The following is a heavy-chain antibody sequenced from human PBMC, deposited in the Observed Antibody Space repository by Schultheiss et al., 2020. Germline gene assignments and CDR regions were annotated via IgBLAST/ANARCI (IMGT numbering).Heavy chain of an antibody. CDR2: ISWNSGSI. J-gene: IGHJ6*03. CDR1: GFTFDDYA. Sequence: GGSLRLSCAASGFTFDDYAMHWVRQAPGKGLEWVSGISWNSGSIGYADSVKGRFTISRDNAKNSLYLQMNSLRAEDTALYYCARATPRRAVQLERRSPEKHYYYYMDVWGKGTTVTVSS. D-gene: IGHD1-1*01. CDR3: ARATPRRAVQLERRSPEKHYYYYMDV. V-gene: IGHV3-9*01.